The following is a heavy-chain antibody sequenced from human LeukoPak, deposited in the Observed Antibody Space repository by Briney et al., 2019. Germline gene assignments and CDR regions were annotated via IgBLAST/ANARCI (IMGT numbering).Heavy chain of an antibody. CDR1: GFTFSDYY. V-gene: IGHV3-66*01. CDR2: IYSAGST. Sequence: GGSLRLSCAASGFTFSDYYMSWIRQAPGKGLEWVSLIYSAGSTYYADSVKGRFTISRDNSKNTVYLQMNSLRAEDTALYYCAKDIGFGELLFDAFDIWGQGTMVTVSS. CDR3: AKDIGFGELLFDAFDI. D-gene: IGHD3-10*01. J-gene: IGHJ3*02.